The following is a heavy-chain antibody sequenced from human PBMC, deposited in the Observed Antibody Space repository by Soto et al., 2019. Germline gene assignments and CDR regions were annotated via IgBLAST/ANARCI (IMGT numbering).Heavy chain of an antibody. CDR2: IWYDGSNK. V-gene: IGHV3-33*01. CDR1: GFTFSSYG. J-gene: IGHJ6*02. CDR3: ARGARKGSRYYYYGMDV. D-gene: IGHD1-26*01. Sequence: GGSLRLSCAASGFTFSSYGMHWVRQAPGKGLEWVAVIWYDGSNKYYADSVKGRFTISRDNSKNTLYLQMNSLRAEDTAVYYCARGARKGSRYYYYGMDVWGQGTTVTVSS.